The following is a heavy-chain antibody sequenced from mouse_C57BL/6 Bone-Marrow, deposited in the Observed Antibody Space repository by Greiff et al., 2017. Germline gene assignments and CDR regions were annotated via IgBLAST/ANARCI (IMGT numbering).Heavy chain of an antibody. D-gene: IGHD4-1*01. J-gene: IGHJ2*01. CDR3: ARGNWDYFDS. CDR1: GYTFTSYG. Sequence: QVQLQQSGAELARPGASVKLSCKASGYTFTSYGISWVKQRTGQGLEWIGEIYPRSGNTYYNEKFKGKATLTADKSSSTAYMELRSLTSEDSAVYFCARGNWDYFDSWGQGTTLTVSS. V-gene: IGHV1-81*01. CDR2: IYPRSGNT.